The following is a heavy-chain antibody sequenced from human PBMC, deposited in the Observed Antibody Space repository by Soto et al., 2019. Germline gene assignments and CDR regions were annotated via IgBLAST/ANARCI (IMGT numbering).Heavy chain of an antibody. CDR1: GFTFSSYW. CDR3: ARSPYTYYYGSGSPYYFDY. V-gene: IGHV3-7*01. Sequence: GGSLRLSCAASGFTFSSYWMSWVRQAPGKGLEWVANIKQDGSEKYYVDSVKGRFTISRDNAKNSLYLQMNSLRAEDTAVYYCARSPYTYYYGSGSPYYFDYWGQGTLVTVSS. J-gene: IGHJ4*02. D-gene: IGHD3-10*01. CDR2: IKQDGSEK.